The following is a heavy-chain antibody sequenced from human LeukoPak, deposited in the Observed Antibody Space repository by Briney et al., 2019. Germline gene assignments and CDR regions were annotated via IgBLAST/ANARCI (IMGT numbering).Heavy chain of an antibody. Sequence: PGGSLRLSCAASGFTFSSYGMHWVRQAPGKGLEWVAVISYDGSNKYYADSVKGRFTISRDNSKNTLYLQMNSLRAEDTAVYYCANGAFDIWGQGTMVTVSS. CDR2: ISYDGSNK. CDR3: ANGAFDI. CDR1: GFTFSSYG. V-gene: IGHV3-30*18. J-gene: IGHJ3*02.